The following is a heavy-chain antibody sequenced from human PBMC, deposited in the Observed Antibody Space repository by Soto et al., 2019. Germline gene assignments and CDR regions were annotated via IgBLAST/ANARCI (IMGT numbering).Heavy chain of an antibody. J-gene: IGHJ4*02. CDR1: GGSISSSNW. V-gene: IGHV4-4*02. D-gene: IGHD4-17*01. CDR2: IYHSGST. Sequence: QVQLQESGPGLVKPSGTLSLTCAVSGGSISSSNWWSWVRQPPGKGLEWIGEIYHSGSTNYNPSLKSRVTISADKSKHHFPLKLSSVTAADTAVYYCARGEDSMTTVTAPMENWGQGTLVTVSS. CDR3: ARGEDSMTTVTAPMEN.